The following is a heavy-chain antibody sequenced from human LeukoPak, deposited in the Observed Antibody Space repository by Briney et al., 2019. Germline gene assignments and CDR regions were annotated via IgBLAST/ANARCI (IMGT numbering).Heavy chain of an antibody. CDR3: TTDQRITVFGVVVNDHGASDI. Sequence: PGGSLRLSCVGSGFTFSSYSMNWVRQAPGKGLEWVSYVSGSSNTIYYADSVKGRFTISRDNANNSLSLQMSSLKTEDTAVYYCTTDQRITVFGVVVNDHGASDIWGQGTMVTVSS. J-gene: IGHJ3*02. CDR2: VSGSSNTI. V-gene: IGHV3-48*01. D-gene: IGHD3-3*01. CDR1: GFTFSSYS.